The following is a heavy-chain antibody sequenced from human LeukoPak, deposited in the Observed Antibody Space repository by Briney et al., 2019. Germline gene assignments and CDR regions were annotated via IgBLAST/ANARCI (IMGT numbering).Heavy chain of an antibody. CDR1: GYTFTSYD. Sequence: ASVKVSCKASGYTFTSYDINWVRQATGQGLEWMGWMNPNSGNTGYAQKFQGRVTMTRNTSISTAYMELSSLRSEDMAVYYCARGLRGAYYYGSGNTLRGVKSWFDPWGQGTLVTVSS. V-gene: IGHV1-8*01. D-gene: IGHD3-10*01. J-gene: IGHJ5*02. CDR3: ARGLRGAYYYGSGNTLRGVKSWFDP. CDR2: MNPNSGNT.